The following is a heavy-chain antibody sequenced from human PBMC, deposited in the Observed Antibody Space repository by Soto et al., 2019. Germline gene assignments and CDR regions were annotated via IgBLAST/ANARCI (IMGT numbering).Heavy chain of an antibody. CDR1: GGSFSKYA. V-gene: IGHV1-69*13. J-gene: IGHJ4*02. CDR3: ARDLGQFAY. CDR2: IVPFFGTP. Sequence: SVKVSCKTSGGSFSKYAISWVRQAPGQGLEWMGGIVPFFGTPNYAQKFQARVTITADEFTSTGYMELSSLRSEDTAVHYCARDLGQFAYWGQGTLVTVSS.